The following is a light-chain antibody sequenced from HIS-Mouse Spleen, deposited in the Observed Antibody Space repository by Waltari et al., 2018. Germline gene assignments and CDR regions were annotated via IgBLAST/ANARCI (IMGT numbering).Light chain of an antibody. V-gene: IGLV3-10*01. CDR2: EES. Sequence: SYELTQPPSVSVSPGQTARITCSGDALPKKYAYWYQQKSGQAPVLVIYEESKRPPGIPERVSGSSSGTMATLTISGAQVEDEADYYCYSTDSSGNHRVFGGGTKLTVL. CDR3: YSTDSSGNHRV. CDR1: ALPKKY. J-gene: IGLJ2*01.